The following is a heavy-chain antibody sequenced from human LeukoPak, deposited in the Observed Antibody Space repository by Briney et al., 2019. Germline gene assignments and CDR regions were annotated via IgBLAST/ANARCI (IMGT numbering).Heavy chain of an antibody. D-gene: IGHD3-3*01. CDR3: ARPQRGYYNYDGFDI. Sequence: SETLSLTCAVSGGSISSYYWSWIRQPPGKGLEWIGFIYYSGSTNYNPSLESRVTISVDTSKKQFSLKLRSVTAADTAVYYCARPQRGYYNYDGFDIWGQGIMVTVSS. CDR1: GGSISSYY. J-gene: IGHJ3*02. V-gene: IGHV4-59*01. CDR2: IYYSGST.